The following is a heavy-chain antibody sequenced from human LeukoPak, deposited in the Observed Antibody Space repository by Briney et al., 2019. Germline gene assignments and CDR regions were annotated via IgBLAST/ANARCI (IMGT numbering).Heavy chain of an antibody. CDR2: IHYSGGT. CDR3: ARESPPTGTGY. D-gene: IGHD1-1*01. V-gene: IGHV4-59*01. CDR1: GGSITTYY. Sequence: SETLSLTCSVSGGSITTYYWSWVRQPPGKGLDWIGYIHYSGGTSYNPSLKSRVTISMDTSKNQFSLKLSSVTAADTAVYYCARESPPTGTGYWGQGTLVTVSS. J-gene: IGHJ4*02.